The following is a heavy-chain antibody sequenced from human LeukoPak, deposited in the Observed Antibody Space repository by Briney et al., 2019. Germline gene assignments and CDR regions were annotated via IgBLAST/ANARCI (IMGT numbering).Heavy chain of an antibody. CDR1: GGSISSSSYY. Sequence: SETLSLTCTVSGGSISSSSYYWGWIRQPPGKGLEWIGSIYYSGSTYYNPSLKSRVTISVDTSKNQFSLKLSSVTAADTAVYYCARTRSKDSSGYYPFYWGQGTLVPVSS. V-gene: IGHV4-39*07. J-gene: IGHJ4*02. CDR3: ARTRSKDSSGYYPFY. D-gene: IGHD3-22*01. CDR2: IYYSGST.